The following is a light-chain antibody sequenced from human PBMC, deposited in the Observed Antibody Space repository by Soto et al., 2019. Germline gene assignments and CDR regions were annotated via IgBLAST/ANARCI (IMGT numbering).Light chain of an antibody. Sequence: NKMTLSPAAVSATIGDRDTITCRASQGISNYLAWFQQKPGKVPKRLIHTASSLQSGVPSRFSGSGSGTEFTLTIISLQPEDFATYYCLQHYTYPRTSCQGT. J-gene: IGKJ1*01. CDR2: TAS. CDR1: QGISNY. V-gene: IGKV1-17*03. CDR3: LQHYTYPRT.